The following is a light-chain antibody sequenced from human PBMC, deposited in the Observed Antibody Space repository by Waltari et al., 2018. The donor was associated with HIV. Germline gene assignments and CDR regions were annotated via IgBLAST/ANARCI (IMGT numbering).Light chain of an antibody. J-gene: IGLJ3*02. CDR1: NIGSKS. CDR3: CSYVGSRTLL. CDR2: DDS. Sequence: SYVLTQPPSVSVAPGKTARITCGGNNIGSKSVHWYQQKPGQAPVLVIYDDSDRPSGIPERFSGAKSGTTASLTISGLQADDEADYHCCSYVGSRTLLFGGGTKVTVL. V-gene: IGLV3-21*01.